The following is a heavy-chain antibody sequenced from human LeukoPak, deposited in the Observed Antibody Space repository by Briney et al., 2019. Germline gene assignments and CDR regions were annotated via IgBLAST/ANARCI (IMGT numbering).Heavy chain of an antibody. J-gene: IGHJ6*03. V-gene: IGHV4-34*01. CDR2: INHSGST. CDR3: AGGSYYYDYYMDV. Sequence: SETLSLTCAVYGGSFSGYYWSWIRQPPGKGLEWIGEINHSGSTNYNPSLKSRVTISVDTSKNQFSLKLSSVTAADTAVYFAAGGSYYYDYYMDVWGKGTTVTVSS. CDR1: GGSFSGYY.